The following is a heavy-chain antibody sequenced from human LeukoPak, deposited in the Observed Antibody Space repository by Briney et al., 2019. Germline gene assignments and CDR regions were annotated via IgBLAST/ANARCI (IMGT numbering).Heavy chain of an antibody. CDR3: ARGSRY. Sequence: GGSLRLSCAASGFTFSDYSMNWVRQAPGKGLEWVSYISSSSSTIYYADSVKGRFTISRNNAKNSLYLQMNSLRAEDTAVYYCARGSRYWGQGTLVTVSS. CDR1: GFTFSDYS. CDR2: ISSSSSTI. J-gene: IGHJ4*02. V-gene: IGHV3-48*01.